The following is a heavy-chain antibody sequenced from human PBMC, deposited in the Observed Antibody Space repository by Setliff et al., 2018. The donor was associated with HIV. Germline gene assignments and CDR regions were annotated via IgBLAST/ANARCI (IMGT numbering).Heavy chain of an antibody. Sequence: KASETLSLTCAVYGGSFSGYYWSWIRQPPGKGLEWIGEINHSGSTNYNPSLKSRVTISVDTSKNQFSLKLSSVTAADTAVYYCARIPLELPYYFDYWGQGILVTVSS. D-gene: IGHD3-16*02. J-gene: IGHJ4*02. CDR2: INHSGST. CDR3: ARIPLELPYYFDY. V-gene: IGHV4-34*01. CDR1: GGSFSGYY.